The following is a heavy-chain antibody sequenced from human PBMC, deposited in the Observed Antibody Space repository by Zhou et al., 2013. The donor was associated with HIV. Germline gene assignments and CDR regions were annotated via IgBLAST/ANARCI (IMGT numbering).Heavy chain of an antibody. CDR3: ARHVLWFGSSDY. D-gene: IGHD3-10*01. Sequence: QVQLQQWGAGLLKPSETLSLTCAVYGGSFSGYYWSWIRQPPGKGLEWIGEINHSGSTNYNPSLKSRVTISVDTSKNQFSLKLSSVTAADTAVYYCARHVLWFGSSDYWGQGTLVTVSS. J-gene: IGHJ4*02. CDR1: GGSFSGYY. V-gene: IGHV4-34*01. CDR2: INHSGST.